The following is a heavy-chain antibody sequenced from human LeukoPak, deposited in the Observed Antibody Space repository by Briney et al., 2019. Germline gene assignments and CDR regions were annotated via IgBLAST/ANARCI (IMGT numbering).Heavy chain of an antibody. J-gene: IGHJ4*02. Sequence: GGSLRLSCAASGFTFSSYAMHWVRQAPGKGLEWVSYISSNGISIYYADSVKGRFTISRDNAKNSLYLQMDSLRVEDTAVYYCARGDGYNIFDYWGQGTLVTVSS. D-gene: IGHD5-24*01. CDR1: GFTFSSYA. V-gene: IGHV3-48*03. CDR3: ARGDGYNIFDY. CDR2: ISSNGISI.